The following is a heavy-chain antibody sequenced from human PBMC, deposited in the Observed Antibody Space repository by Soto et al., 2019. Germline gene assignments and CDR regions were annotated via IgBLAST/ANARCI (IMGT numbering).Heavy chain of an antibody. Sequence: GGSLRLSCGASGFTFGGDGRHWVRHAAGKGLVWVSRINMDGSSTNYADSVKGRFTISRDNAKNTLYLQMNSLRADDTAVYYCARGPRGLYGNDYWGQGALVTVSS. CDR2: INMDGSST. J-gene: IGHJ4*02. CDR3: ARGPRGLYGNDY. D-gene: IGHD4-4*01. CDR1: GFTFGGDG. V-gene: IGHV3-74*01.